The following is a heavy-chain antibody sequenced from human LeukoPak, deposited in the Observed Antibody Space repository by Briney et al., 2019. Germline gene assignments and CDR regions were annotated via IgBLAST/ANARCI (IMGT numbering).Heavy chain of an antibody. V-gene: IGHV3-30*02. J-gene: IGHJ6*03. CDR1: GFTFSSYS. CDR3: AREGEATIGRSLDYYYYMDV. Sequence: GGSLRLSCAASGFTFSSYSMNWVRQAPGKGLEWVAFIRYDGTNKYYADSVKGRFTISRDNSKNTLYLQMNSLRAEDTAVYYCAREGEATIGRSLDYYYYMDVWGKGTTVTVSS. D-gene: IGHD5-12*01. CDR2: IRYDGTNK.